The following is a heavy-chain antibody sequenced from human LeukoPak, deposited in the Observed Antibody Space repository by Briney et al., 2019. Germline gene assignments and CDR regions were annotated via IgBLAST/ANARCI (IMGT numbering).Heavy chain of an antibody. CDR2: ISSNGGST. J-gene: IGHJ4*02. D-gene: IGHD6-19*01. CDR1: GFTFSSCA. V-gene: IGHV3-64D*09. CDR3: VKQEAGSLDY. Sequence: PGGSLRLSCSASGFTFSSCAMHWVRQAPGKGLEYVSAISSNGGSTYYADSVKGRFTISRDNSKNTLYLQMSSLRAEDTAVYYCVKQEAGSLDYWGQGTLVTVSS.